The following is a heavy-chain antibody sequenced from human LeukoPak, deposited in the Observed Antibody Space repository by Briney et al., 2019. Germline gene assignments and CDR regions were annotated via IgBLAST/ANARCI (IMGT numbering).Heavy chain of an antibody. CDR1: GASISSGSYY. Sequence: SETLSLTCTVSGASISSGSYYWSWIRQPAGKGLEWIGHIYTSGSTNFNPSLKSRVTISVDTSKNQFSLKLSSVTAADTAVYYCAREPPERFSSSWYFFDYWGQGTLVTVSS. CDR2: IYTSGST. J-gene: IGHJ4*02. D-gene: IGHD6-13*01. CDR3: AREPPERFSSSWYFFDY. V-gene: IGHV4-61*09.